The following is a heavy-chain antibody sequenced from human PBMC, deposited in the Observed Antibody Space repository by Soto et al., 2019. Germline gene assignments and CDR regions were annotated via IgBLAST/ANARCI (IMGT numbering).Heavy chain of an antibody. CDR2: TYYRSKWYN. J-gene: IGHJ5*02. V-gene: IGHV6-1*01. CDR1: GDSVSSNSAA. D-gene: IGHD1-20*01. Sequence: SQTLSLTCAISGDSVSSNSAAWNWIRQSPSRGLEWLGRTYYRSKWYNDYAVSVKSRITINPDTSKNQFSPQLNSVTPEDTAVYYCARDSSITGTTWGDNWFDPWGQGTLVTVSS. CDR3: ARDSSITGTTWGDNWFDP.